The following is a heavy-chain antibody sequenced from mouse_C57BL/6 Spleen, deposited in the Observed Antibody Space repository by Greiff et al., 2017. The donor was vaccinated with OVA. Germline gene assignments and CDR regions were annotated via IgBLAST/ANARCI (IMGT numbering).Heavy chain of an antibody. D-gene: IGHD2-4*01. V-gene: IGHV1-22*01. Sequence: VQLKQSGPELVKPGASVKMSCKASGYTFTDYNMHWVKQSHGKSLAWIGYINPNNGGTSYNQKFKGKATLTVYTSSSTAYMELRSLTSENSAVYCCTRRGDDYEFAYWGQGTLVTVAA. J-gene: IGHJ3*01. CDR1: GYTFTDYN. CDR2: INPNNGGT. CDR3: TRRGDDYEFAY.